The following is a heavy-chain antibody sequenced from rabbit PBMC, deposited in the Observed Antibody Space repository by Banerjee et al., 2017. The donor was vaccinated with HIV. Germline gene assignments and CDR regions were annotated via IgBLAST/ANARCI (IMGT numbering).Heavy chain of an antibody. Sequence: QSLEESGGGLVQPEGSLTLTCTASGFSFSSYWMCWVRQAPGKGLELIGCIYTDSGSTYYASWVNGRFTISSHNAQNTLYLQLNSLTAADTATYFCARCIDSSYWWYFKLWGPGTLVTVS. CDR1: GFSFSSYW. J-gene: IGHJ4*01. CDR3: ARCIDSSYWWYFKL. V-gene: IGHV1S7*01. CDR2: IYTDSGST. D-gene: IGHD8-1*01.